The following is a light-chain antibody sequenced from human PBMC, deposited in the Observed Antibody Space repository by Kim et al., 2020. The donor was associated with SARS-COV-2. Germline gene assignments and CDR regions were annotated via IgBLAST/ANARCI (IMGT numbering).Light chain of an antibody. Sequence: APGKTARITCGGNNIGSKSVHWYQQKPGQAPVLVIYYDSDRPSGIPERFSGSNSGYTATLTISRVEAGDEADYYCQVWDSSSDHWVFGGGTQLTVL. V-gene: IGLV3-21*04. CDR2: YDS. CDR1: NIGSKS. CDR3: QVWDSSSDHWV. J-gene: IGLJ3*02.